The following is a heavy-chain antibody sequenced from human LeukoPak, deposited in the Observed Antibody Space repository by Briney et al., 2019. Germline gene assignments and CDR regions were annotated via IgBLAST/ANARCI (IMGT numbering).Heavy chain of an antibody. D-gene: IGHD3-10*02. CDR1: GGSISNYY. J-gene: IGHJ5*02. V-gene: IGHV4-59*08. CDR3: ARLVVMFGELPFIIGWFDP. CDR2: IYYSGST. Sequence: PSETLSLTCTVSGGSISNYYWSWIRQPPGKGLEWIGYIYYSGSTNYNPSLKSRVTISVDTSKNQFSLKLSSVPAADTAVYYCARLVVMFGELPFIIGWFDPWGQGTLVTVPS.